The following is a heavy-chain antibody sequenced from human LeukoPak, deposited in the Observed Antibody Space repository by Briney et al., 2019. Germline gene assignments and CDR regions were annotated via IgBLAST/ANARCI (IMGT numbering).Heavy chain of an antibody. CDR3: AREPMITFGGVIVPTN. CDR1: GFTFSSYG. Sequence: GGSLRLSCAASGFTFSSYGMHWVRQAPGKGLEWVAFIRYDGSNKYYADSVKGRFTISRDNSKNSLYLQMNSLRAEDTAVYYCAREPMITFGGVIVPTNWGQGTLVTVSS. J-gene: IGHJ4*02. D-gene: IGHD3-16*02. CDR2: IRYDGSNK. V-gene: IGHV3-30*02.